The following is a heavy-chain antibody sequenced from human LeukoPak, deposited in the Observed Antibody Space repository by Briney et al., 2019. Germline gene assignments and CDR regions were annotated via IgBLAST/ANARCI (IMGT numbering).Heavy chain of an antibody. D-gene: IGHD2-15*01. CDR1: GFTLSSYD. CDR2: ISYAGGT. CDR3: AKGPNSFTFRAFDI. V-gene: IGHV3-23*01. Sequence: PGGSLRLSCAASGFTLSSYDMSWVRQAPGNGPEWVSTISYAGGTYYADSVKGRFTISRDRSSSTLFLQMNSLGAEDTAVYHCAKGPNSFTFRAFDIWGQGTMVTVSS. J-gene: IGHJ3*02.